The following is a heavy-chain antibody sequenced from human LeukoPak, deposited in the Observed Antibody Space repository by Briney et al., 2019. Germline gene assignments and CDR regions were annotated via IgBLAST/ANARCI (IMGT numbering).Heavy chain of an antibody. CDR1: GFTFSTYA. J-gene: IGHJ5*02. CDR2: ISSSGSTI. CDR3: AREDFDSWTGYFRFRGATWFDP. Sequence: PGGSLRLSCAASGFTFSTYAMSWVRQAPGKGLEWVSYISSSGSTIYYADSVKGRFTISRDNAKNSLYLQMNSLRAEDTAVYYCAREDFDSWTGYFRFRGATWFDPWGQGTLVTVSS. D-gene: IGHD3/OR15-3a*01. V-gene: IGHV3-48*04.